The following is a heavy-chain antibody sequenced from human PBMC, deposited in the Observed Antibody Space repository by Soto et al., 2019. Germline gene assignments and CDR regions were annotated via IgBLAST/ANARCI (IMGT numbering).Heavy chain of an antibody. V-gene: IGHV3-9*01. CDR3: AKGASTTVFAFNDY. CDR1: GFTFDDYA. Sequence: DVQLVESGGGLVQPGRSLRLSCAASGFTFDDYAMHWVRQGPGKGLEWVSSISWNSGNLGYADSVKGRFTISRDNAKNARYLLRNGRRGEDTALYYCAKGASTTVFAFNDYWGQGTLVTVSS. D-gene: IGHD4-17*01. J-gene: IGHJ4*02. CDR2: ISWNSGNL.